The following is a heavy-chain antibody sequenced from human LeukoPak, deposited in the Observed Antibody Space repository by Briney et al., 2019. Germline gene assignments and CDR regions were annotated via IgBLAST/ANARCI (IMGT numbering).Heavy chain of an antibody. CDR3: ARDPAKFWSGHDY. Sequence: GGSLRLSCVASRFTFSNYVFHWVRQAPGKGLEWVAVMSYDGSNKYDADSVKGRFTISRDNSKNTLYVQMNGLRAEDTAVYYCARDPAKFWSGHDYWGQGTLVTVSS. CDR1: RFTFSNYV. CDR2: MSYDGSNK. J-gene: IGHJ4*02. D-gene: IGHD3-3*01. V-gene: IGHV3-30-3*01.